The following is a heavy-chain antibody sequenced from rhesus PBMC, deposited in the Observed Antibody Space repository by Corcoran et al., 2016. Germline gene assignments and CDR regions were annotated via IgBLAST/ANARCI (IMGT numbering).Heavy chain of an antibody. CDR2: IXXNSXXT. D-gene: IGHD5-30*01. J-gene: IGHJ4*01. Sequence: QVQLQQWGEGLVKPSETLSLTCAVYGCSISXYSYWSWLRQPPGKGLGWIGYIXXNSXXTXYNPXLXNXXXXXXXTXXXQFSXKLXSXTXADTAVYXCARGHGYSGADWGQGVLVTVSS. CDR1: GCSISXYSY. CDR3: ARGHGYSGAD. V-gene: IGHV4-73*01.